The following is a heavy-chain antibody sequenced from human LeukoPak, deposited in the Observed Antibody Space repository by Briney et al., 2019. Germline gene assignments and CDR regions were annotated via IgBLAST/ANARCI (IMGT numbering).Heavy chain of an antibody. CDR2: ISGSGGRT. CDR3: AKDRQDYYDSSGLDY. V-gene: IGHV3-23*01. CDR1: GFTFSSYA. Sequence: GGSLRLSCAASGFTFSSYAMSCVRQAPGKGLEWVSAISGSGGRTYYADSVKGRFTISRDNSKNTLYLQMNSLRAEDTAVYYCAKDRQDYYDSSGLDYWGQGTLVTVSS. J-gene: IGHJ4*02. D-gene: IGHD3-22*01.